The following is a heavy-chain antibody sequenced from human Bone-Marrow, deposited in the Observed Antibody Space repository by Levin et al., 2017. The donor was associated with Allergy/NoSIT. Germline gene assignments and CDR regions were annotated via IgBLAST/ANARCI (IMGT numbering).Heavy chain of an antibody. CDR3: VADSGTSDAFDV. Sequence: ASVKVSCKFSGDSLTGYHLHWVRQAPAQRTEWMGWINPKSGGTSYAEKYKGRVTMTRDRSISTAYMDLIRLRSEDTAMYYCVADSGTSDAFDVWGQGTMVTVSS. V-gene: IGHV1-2*02. CDR2: INPKSGGT. CDR1: GDSLTGYH. J-gene: IGHJ3*01. D-gene: IGHD1-26*01.